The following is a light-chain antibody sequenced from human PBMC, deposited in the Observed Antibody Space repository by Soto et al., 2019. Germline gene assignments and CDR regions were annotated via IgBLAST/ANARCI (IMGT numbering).Light chain of an antibody. J-gene: IGKJ2*03. CDR3: QQYRSYPYS. V-gene: IGKV1-5*01. CDR2: DVS. Sequence: DVQMTQSPSTLSASVGDRVTITCRASQSIEGWLAWFQQKPGKAPKVMIYDVSTLESGVPSRFSGSGYATDFTLTITSLQADDFASYHCQQYRSYPYSFGQGTKLEIK. CDR1: QSIEGW.